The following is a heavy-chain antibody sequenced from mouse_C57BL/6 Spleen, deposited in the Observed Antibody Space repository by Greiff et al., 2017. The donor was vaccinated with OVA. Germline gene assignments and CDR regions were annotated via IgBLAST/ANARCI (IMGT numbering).Heavy chain of an antibody. CDR1: GYAFSSSW. Sequence: QVQLKESGPELVKPGASVKISCKASGYAFSSSWMNWVKQRPGKGLEWIGRIYPGDGDTNYNGKFKGKATLTADKSSSTAYMQLSSLTSEDSAVYFCARPGNYAWFAYWGQGTLVTVSA. J-gene: IGHJ3*01. CDR2: IYPGDGDT. CDR3: ARPGNYAWFAY. D-gene: IGHD2-4*01. V-gene: IGHV1-82*01.